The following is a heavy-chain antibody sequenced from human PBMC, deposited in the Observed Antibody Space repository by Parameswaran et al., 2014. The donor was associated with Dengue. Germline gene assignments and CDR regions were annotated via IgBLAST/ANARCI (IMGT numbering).Heavy chain of an antibody. V-gene: IGHV4-59*01. CDR3: ARDSYYYDSSGSRYFDL. J-gene: IGHJ2*01. D-gene: IGHD3-22*01. Sequence: RWIRQPPGKGLEWIGYIYYSGSTKYNPSLKSRVTISVDTSKNQFSLKLSSVTAADTAVYYCARDSYYYDSSGSRYFDLWAVAPWSPSPQ. CDR2: IYYSGST.